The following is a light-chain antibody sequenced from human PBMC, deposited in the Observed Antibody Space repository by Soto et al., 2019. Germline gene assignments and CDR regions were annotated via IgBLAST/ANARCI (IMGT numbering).Light chain of an antibody. CDR2: QAS. CDR3: QQYNSVRRT. CDR1: QSISTW. J-gene: IGKJ1*01. Sequence: DIQMTQSPSTLSASVGDRVTITGRASQSISTWLAWYQQKPWKAPKLLIYQASNLQSGVPSRFSGSGSGSEFTLTISSLQADDFATYCCQQYNSVRRTFGQGTKVEI. V-gene: IGKV1-5*03.